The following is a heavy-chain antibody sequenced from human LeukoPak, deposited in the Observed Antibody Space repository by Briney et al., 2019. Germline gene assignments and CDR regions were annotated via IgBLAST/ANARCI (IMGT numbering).Heavy chain of an antibody. CDR1: GGSFSGYY. CDR3: ARRDLDY. CDR2: INHSGST. J-gene: IGHJ4*02. D-gene: IGHD5-24*01. Sequence: KTSETLSLTCAVYGGSFSGYYWSWIRQPPGKGLEWIGEINHSGSTNYNPSLKSRVTISVDTSKNQFSLKLSSVTAADTAVYYCARRDLDYWGQGTLVTVSS. V-gene: IGHV4-34*01.